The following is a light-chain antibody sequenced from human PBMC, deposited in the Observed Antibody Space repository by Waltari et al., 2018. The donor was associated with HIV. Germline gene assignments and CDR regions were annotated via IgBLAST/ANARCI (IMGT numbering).Light chain of an antibody. CDR1: ALPTQF. Sequence: SYELTQSPSVSVSPGQTATITCAGDALPTQFVYWYQQKPGQAPVLVMYKDTKRASGTPDPFSGSSSGTTVTLIIIGVQPEDEADFYCQSTDITGTQGVFGPGTRLTV. V-gene: IGLV3-25*03. CDR3: QSTDITGTQGV. CDR2: KDT. J-gene: IGLJ1*01.